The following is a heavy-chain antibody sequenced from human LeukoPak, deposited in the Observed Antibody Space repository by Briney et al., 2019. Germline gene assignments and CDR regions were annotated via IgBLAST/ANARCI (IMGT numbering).Heavy chain of an antibody. Sequence: SETLSLTCTVSGGSISSYYWGWIRQPPGKGLEWIGYIYYSGSTNYNPSLKSRVTISVDTSKNQFSLKLSSVTAADTAVYYCARVMALWSDAFDIWGQGTMVTVSS. D-gene: IGHD2-21*01. CDR1: GGSISSYY. V-gene: IGHV4-59*01. CDR3: ARVMALWSDAFDI. J-gene: IGHJ3*02. CDR2: IYYSGST.